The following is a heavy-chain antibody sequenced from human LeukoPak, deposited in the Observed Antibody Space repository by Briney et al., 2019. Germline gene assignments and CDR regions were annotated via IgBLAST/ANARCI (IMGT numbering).Heavy chain of an antibody. D-gene: IGHD6-25*01. Sequence: GGSLKISCKGSGYGFTTYWIVWVRQMPGKGLEWMGIIYPDDSDTRNSPSFQGQVTISADKSISTAYLRWSSLKASDTAMYYCARLAAAGGNPYYLDYWGRGTQVTVSS. CDR3: ARLAAAGGNPYYLDY. CDR1: GYGFTTYW. J-gene: IGHJ4*02. V-gene: IGHV5-51*01. CDR2: IYPDDSDT.